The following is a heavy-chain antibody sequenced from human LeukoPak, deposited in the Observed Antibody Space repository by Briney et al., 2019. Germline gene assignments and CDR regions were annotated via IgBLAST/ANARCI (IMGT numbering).Heavy chain of an antibody. V-gene: IGHV4-34*01. CDR2: INHSGST. CDR3: ARGGGYSGYGRLKKLFDY. CDR1: GGSFSGYS. J-gene: IGHJ4*02. D-gene: IGHD5-12*01. Sequence: PSETLSLTCAVYGGSFSGYSWSWIRRPPGKGLEWIGEINHSGSTNYNPSLKSRVTISVDTSKNQFSLKLSSVTAADTAVYYCARGGGYSGYGRLKKLFDYWGQGTLVTVSS.